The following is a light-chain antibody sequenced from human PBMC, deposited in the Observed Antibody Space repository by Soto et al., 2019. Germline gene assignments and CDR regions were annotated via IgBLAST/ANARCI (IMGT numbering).Light chain of an antibody. J-gene: IGLJ3*02. CDR3: QSYDSSLSGSV. V-gene: IGLV1-40*01. CDR2: ANS. Sequence: QSVLTQPPSVSGAPGQRVTISCTGSSSNIGAGYDVHWYQQLPGTAPKLLIYANSIRPSGVPDRFSGSKSGTSASLAITGLHADDESDYYCQSYDSSLSGSVFGGGTKLTVL. CDR1: SSNIGAGYD.